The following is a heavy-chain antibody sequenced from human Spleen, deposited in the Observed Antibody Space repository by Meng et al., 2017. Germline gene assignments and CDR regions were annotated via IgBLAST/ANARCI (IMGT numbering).Heavy chain of an antibody. D-gene: IGHD5-12*01. CDR2: IYYSGST. V-gene: IGHV4-59*08. CDR1: GGSISSYY. Sequence: QVQLQESGPGLVKPSETLSLTCTVSGGSISSYYWSWIRQPPGKGLEWIGYIYYSGSTNYNPSLKSRVTISVDTSKNQFSLKLSSVTAADTAVYYCARLARGYSGYDLPPLTDYWGQGTLVTVSS. J-gene: IGHJ4*02. CDR3: ARLARGYSGYDLPPLTDY.